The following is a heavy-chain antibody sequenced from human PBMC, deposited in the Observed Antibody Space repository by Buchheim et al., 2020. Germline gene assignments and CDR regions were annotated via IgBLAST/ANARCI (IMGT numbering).Heavy chain of an antibody. CDR2: ISFDGTTP. CDR1: GFTFNSFA. CDR3: AKSSLAVRGISTRTIFAEY. J-gene: IGHJ4*02. V-gene: IGHV3-30*04. D-gene: IGHD3-10*02. Sequence: QVKLVESGGGVVQRGTSLRLSCAASGFTFNSFAMNWVRQAPGKGLEWVALISFDGTTPYYTQSVTGRFPISRDNSENRLYLEMSRLSPDDTAVYYCAKSSLAVRGISTRTIFAEYWGQGT.